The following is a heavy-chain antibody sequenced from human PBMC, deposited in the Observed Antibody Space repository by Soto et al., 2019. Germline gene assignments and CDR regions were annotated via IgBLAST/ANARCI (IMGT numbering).Heavy chain of an antibody. D-gene: IGHD6-19*01. CDR2: ISVYNGNT. Sequence: ASVKVSCKASGYIFTNYGITWVRQAPGQGLEWMGRISVYNGNTNYAQKLQGRVTMTTDTSTSTAYMELRSLRSDDTAVYYCARLDSSGWPQLYYYGMDVWGQGTTVTVSS. CDR3: ARLDSSGWPQLYYYGMDV. CDR1: GYIFTNYG. J-gene: IGHJ6*02. V-gene: IGHV1-18*01.